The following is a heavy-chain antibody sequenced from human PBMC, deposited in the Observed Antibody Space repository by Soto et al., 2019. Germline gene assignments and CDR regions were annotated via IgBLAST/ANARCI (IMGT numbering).Heavy chain of an antibody. J-gene: IGHJ3*02. CDR2: IYYSGST. CDR3: ARDQGRARSPHDAFDI. V-gene: IGHV4-59*01. D-gene: IGHD1-26*01. CDR1: GGSISSYY. Sequence: ETLCLTCTVSGGSISSYYWSWIRRPPGKGLEWIGYIYYSGSTNYNPSLKSRVTISVDTSKNQFSLKLSSVTAADTAVYYCARDQGRARSPHDAFDIWGQGTMVTVSS.